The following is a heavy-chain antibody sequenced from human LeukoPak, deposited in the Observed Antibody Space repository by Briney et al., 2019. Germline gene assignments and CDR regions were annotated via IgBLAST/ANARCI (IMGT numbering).Heavy chain of an antibody. D-gene: IGHD5-24*01. Sequence: GASVKGSCEASVYTFTITGTSWVRHAPGQGLEWMGWICAYNGGTNYAQKLQGRVTMTTDTATNTAYMELRSLRSDDTAVYYCARGGRSMATYDYWGQGTLVTVSS. V-gene: IGHV1-18*01. CDR3: ARGGRSMATYDY. CDR1: VYTFTITG. J-gene: IGHJ4*02. CDR2: ICAYNGGT.